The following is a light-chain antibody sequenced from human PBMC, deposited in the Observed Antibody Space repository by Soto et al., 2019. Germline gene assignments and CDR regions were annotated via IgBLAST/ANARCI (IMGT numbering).Light chain of an antibody. V-gene: IGLV3-21*02. CDR3: QVWDSSSGHYV. Sequence: SSELTQPPSVSVAPGQTARITCGGTNIGSKSVHWYQQKPGHAPVLAVYDDSDRPSGIPERFSGSNSGNTATLTISRVEAGDEADYYCQVWDSSSGHYVFGTGTKLTVL. CDR1: NIGSKS. CDR2: DDS. J-gene: IGLJ1*01.